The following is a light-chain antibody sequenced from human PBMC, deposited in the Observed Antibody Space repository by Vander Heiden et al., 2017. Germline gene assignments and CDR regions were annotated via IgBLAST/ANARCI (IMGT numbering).Light chain of an antibody. CDR1: SSDVGRYNH. CDR2: DVS. V-gene: IGLV2-11*01. J-gene: IGLJ2*01. Sequence: QSALTQPHSVSGSPGQSVTISCTGTSSDVGRYNHVSWYQQHPGKAPKLMICDVSKRPSGVPDRFSGSKSGNTASLTISVLQAADEADYFCCSYAGNFIVFGGGTKLTVL. CDR3: CSYAGNFIV.